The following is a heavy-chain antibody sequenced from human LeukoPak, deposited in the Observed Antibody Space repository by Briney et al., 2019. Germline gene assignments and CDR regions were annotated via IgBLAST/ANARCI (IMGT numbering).Heavy chain of an antibody. CDR2: IYYSGST. D-gene: IGHD3-10*01. J-gene: IGHJ4*02. V-gene: IGHV4-59*01. CDR3: ARIPDYGSGSYFGN. CDR1: GGSISSYY. Sequence: SETLSLTCTVSGGSISSYYWSWIRQPPGKGLEWIGYIYYSGSTNYNPSLKSRVTISVDTSKNQFSLKLSSVTAADTAVYYCARIPDYGSGSYFGNWGQGTLVTVSS.